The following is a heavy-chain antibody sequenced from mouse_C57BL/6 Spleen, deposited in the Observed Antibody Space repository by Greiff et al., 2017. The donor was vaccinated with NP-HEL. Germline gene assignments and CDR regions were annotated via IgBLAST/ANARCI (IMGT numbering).Heavy chain of an antibody. J-gene: IGHJ1*03. V-gene: IGHV3-6*01. CDR1: GYSITSGYY. Sequence: EVQLQESGPGLVKPSQSLSLTCSVTGYSITSGYYWNWIRQFPGNKLEWMGYISYDGSNNYNPTLKNRISITRDTSKNQFFLKLNSVTTEDTATYYCARDGTGYDGYFDVWGTGTTVTVSS. D-gene: IGHD2-2*01. CDR3: ARDGTGYDGYFDV. CDR2: ISYDGSN.